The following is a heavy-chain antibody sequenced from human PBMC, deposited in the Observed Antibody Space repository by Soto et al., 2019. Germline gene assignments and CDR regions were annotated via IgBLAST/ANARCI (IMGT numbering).Heavy chain of an antibody. V-gene: IGHV3-33*01. J-gene: IGHJ5*01. CDR2: IWYDGSNK. Sequence: QVQLVESGGGVVQPGRSLRLSCAASGFTFSSYGMHWVRQAPGKGLEWVAVIWYDGSNKYYADSVKGRFTISRDNSKNTLYLQMNSLRAEDTAVYYCARDYCSSTSCYWFDSWGQGTLVTVSS. CDR1: GFTFSSYG. D-gene: IGHD2-2*01. CDR3: ARDYCSSTSCYWFDS.